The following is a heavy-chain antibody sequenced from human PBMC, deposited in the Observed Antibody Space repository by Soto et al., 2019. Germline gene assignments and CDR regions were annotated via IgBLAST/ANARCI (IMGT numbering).Heavy chain of an antibody. D-gene: IGHD4-17*01. CDR1: GFTFTSSA. Sequence: SVKVSCKASGFTFTSSAIQWVRQARGQRLEWIGWIVVGSGNTNYAQKFQERVTITRDMSTSTAYMELSSLRSEDTAVYYCARETYGDYVGYFAPWGQGTLVTVSS. CDR3: ARETYGDYVGYFAP. V-gene: IGHV1-58*02. J-gene: IGHJ5*02. CDR2: IVVGSGNT.